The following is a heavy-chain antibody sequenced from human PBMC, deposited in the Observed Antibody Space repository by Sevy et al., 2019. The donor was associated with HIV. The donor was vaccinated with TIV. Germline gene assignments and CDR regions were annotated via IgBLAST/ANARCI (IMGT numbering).Heavy chain of an antibody. V-gene: IGHV3-21*01. CDR2: ISGSSNYI. D-gene: IGHD3-10*01. Sequence: GGSLRLSCAASGFTFNTHAMNWVRQAPGKGLEWVSVISGSSNYIYYADSLRGRFTISRDNAKNSLYLQMNSLRAEDTAVYYCARPYGSGSWEAFDIWGQGTMVTVSS. J-gene: IGHJ3*02. CDR1: GFTFNTHA. CDR3: ARPYGSGSWEAFDI.